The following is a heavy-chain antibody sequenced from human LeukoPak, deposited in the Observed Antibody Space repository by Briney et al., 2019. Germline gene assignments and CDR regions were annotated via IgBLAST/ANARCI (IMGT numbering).Heavy chain of an antibody. CDR2: IKKDGSEK. Sequence: GGSLRLSCAASGFTFSSYWMSWVRQAPGKGVEWVANIKKDGSEKYYVDSVKGRFTISRDNAKTSLYLQMNSLRAEDTAVYYCARVLRYCSGGNCYSGGLGYMDVWGKGTTVTISS. CDR1: GFTFSSYW. V-gene: IGHV3-7*03. J-gene: IGHJ6*03. D-gene: IGHD2-15*01. CDR3: ARVLRYCSGGNCYSGGLGYMDV.